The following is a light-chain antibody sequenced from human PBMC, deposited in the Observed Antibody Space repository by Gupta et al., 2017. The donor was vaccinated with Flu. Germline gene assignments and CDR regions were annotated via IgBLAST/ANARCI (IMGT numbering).Light chain of an antibody. CDR3: YSKDSSGNKYRG. CDR1: ALPKKC. CDR2: EDS. V-gene: IGLV3-10*01. J-gene: IGLJ2*01. Sequence: SYELTQPPSVSVSPGQTARITCSGDALPKKCSYWYQQKSGQAPVLVIHEDSKRPSGIPERFSGSRSGTMATLTISGAQVEDEADYYWYSKDSSGNKYRGFGGGTKLTVL.